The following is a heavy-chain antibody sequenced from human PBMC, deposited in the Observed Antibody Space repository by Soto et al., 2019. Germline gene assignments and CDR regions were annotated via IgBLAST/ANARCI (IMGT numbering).Heavy chain of an antibody. V-gene: IGHV3-23*01. J-gene: IGHJ4*02. D-gene: IGHD3-22*01. CDR1: GFPFSIYA. Sequence: GGSLRLSCAASGFPFSIYAMSWVRQSPGKGLEWVSSISVSGGSTYYADSVKGRFTISRDNSKNTLYLQMNSLRAEDTAVYYCGPRAYYYDSSGYDLGYDYWGQGTLVTVSS. CDR2: ISVSGGST. CDR3: GPRAYYYDSSGYDLGYDY.